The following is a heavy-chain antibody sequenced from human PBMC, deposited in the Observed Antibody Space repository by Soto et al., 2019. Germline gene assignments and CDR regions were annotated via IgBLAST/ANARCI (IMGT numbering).Heavy chain of an antibody. J-gene: IGHJ4*02. Sequence: ASVKVSCKASGYTFTSYYMHWVRQAPGQGLEWMGIISASGGSTSYAQKFQGRVTMTRDTSTSTVYMELRSLRSDDTAVYYCARVASSGPYYWGQGTLVTVSS. CDR1: GYTFTSYY. V-gene: IGHV1-46*01. CDR3: ARVASSGPYY. CDR2: ISASGGST. D-gene: IGHD6-19*01.